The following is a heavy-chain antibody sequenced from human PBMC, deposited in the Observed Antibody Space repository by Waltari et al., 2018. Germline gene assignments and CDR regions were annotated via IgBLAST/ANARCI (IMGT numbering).Heavy chain of an antibody. V-gene: IGHV4-39*01. J-gene: IGHJ6*03. Sequence: QLQLQESGPGLVKPSETLSLTCTVSGCSISSSSYYWGWIRQPPGKGLEWIGSIYYSGSTYYNPSLKSRVTISVDTSKNQFSLKLSSVTAADTAVYYCARRTGHYYYYYMDVWGKGTTVTVSS. CDR2: IYYSGST. CDR3: ARRTGHYYYYYMDV. CDR1: GCSISSSSYY.